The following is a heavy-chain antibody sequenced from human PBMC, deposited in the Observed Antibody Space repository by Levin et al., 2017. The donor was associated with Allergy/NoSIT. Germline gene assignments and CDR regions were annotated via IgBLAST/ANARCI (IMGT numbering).Heavy chain of an antibody. J-gene: IGHJ3*02. Sequence: SETLSLTCSVSGDSISSSPYCWGWVRQPPGKGLEWIGTIYNSGTTYSNPSLKSRVTISVDTSKNQFSLKLSSVTAADTAVYYCARGKGYSSARVAFDIWGQGTMVTVSS. D-gene: IGHD6-25*01. V-gene: IGHV4-39*07. CDR3: ARGKGYSSARVAFDI. CDR2: IYNSGTT. CDR1: GDSISSSPYC.